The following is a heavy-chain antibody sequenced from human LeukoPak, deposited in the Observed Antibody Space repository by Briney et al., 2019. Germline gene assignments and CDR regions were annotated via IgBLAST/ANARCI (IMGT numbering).Heavy chain of an antibody. D-gene: IGHD4-17*01. Sequence: SQTLSLTCTVSGGSISSGGYYWSWVRQPPGKGLEWIGETLHSGSTSYNPSLQSRVTMSINTSKSQFSLRLTSVTAADTAIYYCARNGDYSLDSWGQGTLVIVSS. CDR1: GGSISSGGYY. CDR3: ARNGDYSLDS. J-gene: IGHJ4*02. V-gene: IGHV4-30-2*01. CDR2: TLHSGST.